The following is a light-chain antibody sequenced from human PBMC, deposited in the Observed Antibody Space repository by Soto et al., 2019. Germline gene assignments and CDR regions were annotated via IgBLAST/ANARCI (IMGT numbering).Light chain of an antibody. CDR1: TNDVGGYNH. J-gene: IGLJ3*02. V-gene: IGLV2-14*03. Sequence: QSALTQPASVSGSPGQSITISCSGTTNDVGGYNHVSWYQQHPGKAPKLLIYGVTDRPSGVSSRFSGSKSGNAASLTISGLQAEDEGDYYCSSYTSSYTWIFGGGTKVTVL. CDR3: SSYTSSYTWI. CDR2: GVT.